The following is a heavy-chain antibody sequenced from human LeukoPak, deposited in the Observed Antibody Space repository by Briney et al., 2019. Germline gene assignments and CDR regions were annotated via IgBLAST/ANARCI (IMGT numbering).Heavy chain of an antibody. CDR2: IRGSGGST. Sequence: GGTLRLSCEASGFTFSRYGMSWVRQAPGKGLEWVSAIRGSGGSTYYADSVKGRFTISRDNSKNTLYLQMNSLRAEDTAVYYCAKRAITMVRGVYNWFDPWGQGTLVTVSS. CDR3: AKRAITMVRGVYNWFDP. D-gene: IGHD3-10*01. V-gene: IGHV3-23*01. J-gene: IGHJ5*02. CDR1: GFTFSRYG.